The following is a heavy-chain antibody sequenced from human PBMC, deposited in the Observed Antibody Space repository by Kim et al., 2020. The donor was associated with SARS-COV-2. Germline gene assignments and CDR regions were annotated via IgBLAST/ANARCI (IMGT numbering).Heavy chain of an antibody. CDR1: GGSISSYY. Sequence: SETLSLTCTVSGGSISSYYWGWIRQPPGKGLEWIGYIYYSGSTNYNPSLKSRVTISVDTSKNQFSLKLSSVTAADTAVYYRARAPQTTPPDYWGQGTLVTVSS. D-gene: IGHD1-7*01. CDR3: ARAPQTTPPDY. CDR2: IYYSGST. V-gene: IGHV4-59*13. J-gene: IGHJ4*02.